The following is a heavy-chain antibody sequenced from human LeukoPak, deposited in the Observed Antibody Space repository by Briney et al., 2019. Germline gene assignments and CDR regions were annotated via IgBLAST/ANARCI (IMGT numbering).Heavy chain of an antibody. V-gene: IGHV5-51*01. CDR2: IYPGDSNT. CDR3: ARQGGSWDF. J-gene: IGHJ4*02. Sequence: GESLKISCKASGYSFTSYWVGWLRQVPGKGLEWMGLIYPGDSNTRYSPSFQGQVTISADKSISTAYLQWSSLKASDTAMYYCARQGGSWDFWGQGTLVTVSS. CDR1: GYSFTSYW. D-gene: IGHD1-26*01.